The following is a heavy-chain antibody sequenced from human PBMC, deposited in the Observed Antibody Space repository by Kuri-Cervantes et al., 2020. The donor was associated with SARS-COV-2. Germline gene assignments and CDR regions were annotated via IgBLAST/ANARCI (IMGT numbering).Heavy chain of an antibody. CDR1: GYSFTSYW. CDR3: AGFGESTPYYYGMDV. D-gene: IGHD3-10*01. CDR2: IDPSDSYT. Sequence: GESLKISCKGSGYSFTSYWISWVRQMPGTGLEWMGRIDPSDSYTNYSPSFQGHVTISADKSISTAYLQWSSLKASDTAMYYCAGFGESTPYYYGMDVWGQGTTVTFSS. J-gene: IGHJ6*02. V-gene: IGHV5-10-1*01.